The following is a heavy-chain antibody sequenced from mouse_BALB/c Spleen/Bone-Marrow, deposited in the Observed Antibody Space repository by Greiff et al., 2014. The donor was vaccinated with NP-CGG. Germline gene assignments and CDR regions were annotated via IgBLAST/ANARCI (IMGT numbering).Heavy chain of an antibody. J-gene: IGHJ1*01. D-gene: IGHD1-1*01. CDR1: GYTFTSYW. Sequence: QVQLQQSGAELVKPVASVKLSCKTSGYTFTSYWIQWVKQRPGQGLGWIGEIFPGTGTTYYNEKFKGKATLTIDTSSSTAYMQLSSLTSEDSAVYFCAREGSRLRGYFDVWGAGTTVTVSS. CDR2: IFPGTGTT. CDR3: AREGSRLRGYFDV. V-gene: IGHV1S132*01.